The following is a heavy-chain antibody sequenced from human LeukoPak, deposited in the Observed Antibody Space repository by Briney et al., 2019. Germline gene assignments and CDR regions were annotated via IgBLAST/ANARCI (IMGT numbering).Heavy chain of an antibody. CDR3: ARSWGYDFWSGNLLDY. V-gene: IGHV4-59*12. J-gene: IGHJ4*02. CDR1: GGSISGYY. Sequence: SETLSLTCTVSGGSISGYYWSWIRQPPGKGLEWIGSIYYSGSTYYNPSLKSRLTISVDMSKNQFSLKLSSVTAADTAVYYCARSWGYDFWSGNLLDYWGQGTLVTVSS. D-gene: IGHD3/OR15-3a*01. CDR2: IYYSGST.